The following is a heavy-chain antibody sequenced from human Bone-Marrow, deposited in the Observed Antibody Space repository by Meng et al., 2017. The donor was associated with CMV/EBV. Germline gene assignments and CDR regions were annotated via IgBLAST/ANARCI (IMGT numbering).Heavy chain of an antibody. Sequence: SETLSLTCTVSGGSISSHYWSWIRQAPGKGLEWIGYITDRGSTSYNPSLKSRVSILVEADKNQFSLRLTSVTAADTAVFYCARSRDEFSKEFARWGPGNLVNVSS. D-gene: IGHD5-24*01. CDR2: ITDRGST. CDR1: GGSISSHY. CDR3: ARSRDEFSKEFAR. V-gene: IGHV4-59*03. J-gene: IGHJ4*02.